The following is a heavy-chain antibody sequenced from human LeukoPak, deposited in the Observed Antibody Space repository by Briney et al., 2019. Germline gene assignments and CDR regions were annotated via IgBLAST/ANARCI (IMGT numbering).Heavy chain of an antibody. V-gene: IGHV4-4*07. Sequence: SETLSLTCTVSGGSISSYYWSWIRQPAGKGLEWIGRIYTSGSINYNPSLKSRVTISVDISKNQFSLKLTSVTAADTAVYYCARAIEVGAMTPFDYWGQGTLVTVSS. J-gene: IGHJ4*02. CDR2: IYTSGSI. CDR1: GGSISSYY. CDR3: ARAIEVGAMTPFDY. D-gene: IGHD1-26*01.